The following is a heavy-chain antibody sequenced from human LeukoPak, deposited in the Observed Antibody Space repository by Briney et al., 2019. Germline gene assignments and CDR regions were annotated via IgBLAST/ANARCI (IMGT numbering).Heavy chain of an antibody. V-gene: IGHV1-18*01. CDR3: ARDITKTYYYDSSGSLDAFDI. D-gene: IGHD3-22*01. J-gene: IGHJ3*02. Sequence: GASMKVSCKASGCTFTSYGISWVRQAPGQGLEWMGWISAYNGNTNYAQKLQGRVTMTTDTSTSTAYMELRSLRSDDTAVYYCARDITKTYYYDSSGSLDAFDIWGQGTMVTVSS. CDR2: ISAYNGNT. CDR1: GCTFTSYG.